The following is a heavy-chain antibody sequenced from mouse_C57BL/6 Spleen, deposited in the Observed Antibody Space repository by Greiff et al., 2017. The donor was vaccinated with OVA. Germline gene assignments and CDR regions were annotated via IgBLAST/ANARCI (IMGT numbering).Heavy chain of an antibody. J-gene: IGHJ2*01. CDR3: AKEYYGSRVYFDY. V-gene: IGHV3-6*01. D-gene: IGHD1-1*01. CDR1: GYSITSGYY. CDR2: ISYDGSN. Sequence: EVQLQQSGPGLVKPSQSLSLTCSVTGYSITSGYYWNWIRQFPGNKLEWMGYISYDGSNNYNPSLKNRISITRDTSKNQFFLKLNSVTTEDTATYYCAKEYYGSRVYFDYWGQGTTLTVSS.